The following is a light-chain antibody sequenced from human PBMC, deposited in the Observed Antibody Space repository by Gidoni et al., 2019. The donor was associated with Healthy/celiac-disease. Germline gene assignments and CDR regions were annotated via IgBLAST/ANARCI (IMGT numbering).Light chain of an antibody. CDR1: QDISNY. V-gene: IGKV1-33*01. CDR2: DAS. J-gene: IGKJ1*01. Sequence: DIQMTQSPSSLSASVGDRVTITCQASQDISNYLNWYQQKPGKDPKLLIYDASNLETGVPSRFSGSGSGTDFTFTISSLQHEDIATYYCQQYDNLPWTFGQGTKVEIK. CDR3: QQYDNLPWT.